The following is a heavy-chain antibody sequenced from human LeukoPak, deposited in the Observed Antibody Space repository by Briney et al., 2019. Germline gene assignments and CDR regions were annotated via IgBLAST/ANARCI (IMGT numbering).Heavy chain of an antibody. Sequence: GGSLRLSCAASGFTFSDYYMSWIRQAPGKGLEWVSAISGSGGSTYYADSVKGRFTISRDNSKNTLYLQMNSLRAEDTAVYYCARDGHSSGWWGYFDYWGQGTLVTVSS. D-gene: IGHD6-19*01. CDR3: ARDGHSSGWWGYFDY. CDR2: ISGSGGST. J-gene: IGHJ4*02. V-gene: IGHV3-23*01. CDR1: GFTFSDYY.